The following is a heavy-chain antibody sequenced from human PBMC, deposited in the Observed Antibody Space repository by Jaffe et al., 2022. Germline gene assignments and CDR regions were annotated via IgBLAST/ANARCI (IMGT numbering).Heavy chain of an antibody. CDR3: ARGGYSYGYTLGGMGYMDV. D-gene: IGHD5-18*01. J-gene: IGHJ6*03. CDR1: GFTFSSYA. V-gene: IGHV3-23*01. Sequence: EVQLLESGGGLVQPGGSLRLSCAASGFTFSSYAMSWVRQAPGKGLEWVSAISGSGGSTYYADSVKGRFTISRDNSKNTLYLQMNSLRAEDTAVYYCARGGYSYGYTLGGMGYMDVWGKGTTVTVSS. CDR2: ISGSGGST.